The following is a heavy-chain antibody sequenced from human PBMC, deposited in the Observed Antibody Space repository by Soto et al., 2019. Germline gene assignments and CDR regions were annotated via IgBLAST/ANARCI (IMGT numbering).Heavy chain of an antibody. V-gene: IGHV3-48*02. J-gene: IGHJ3*02. CDR3: ASAIAVAGTGAFDI. Sequence: ESGGGLVQPGGSLRLSCAASGFTFSSYSMNWVRQAPGKGLEWVSYISSSSSTIYYADSVKGRFTISRDNAKNSLYLQMNSLRDEDTAVYYCASAIAVAGTGAFDIWGQGTMVTVSS. D-gene: IGHD6-19*01. CDR2: ISSSSSTI. CDR1: GFTFSSYS.